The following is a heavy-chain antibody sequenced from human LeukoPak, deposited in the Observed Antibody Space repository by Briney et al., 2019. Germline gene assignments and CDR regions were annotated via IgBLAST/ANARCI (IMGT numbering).Heavy chain of an antibody. J-gene: IGHJ4*02. V-gene: IGHV3-15*01. D-gene: IGHD3-22*01. CDR3: ARDSGSGYHDSSGSFFDY. CDR2: IRKATEGGAT. CDR1: GFTFSNVW. Sequence: GGSLRLSCAASGFTFSNVWMGWFRQAPGKGLEWVGRIRKATEGGATDYAAPVQGRFTISRDDSSNTLYLQMNSLRAEDTAVYYCARDSGSGYHDSSGSFFDYWGQGTLVTVSS.